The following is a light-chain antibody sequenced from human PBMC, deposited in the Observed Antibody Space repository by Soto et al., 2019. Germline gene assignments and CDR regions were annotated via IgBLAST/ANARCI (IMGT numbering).Light chain of an antibody. Sequence: EIVFTHSPCTLSLSPGERATLSCRASHSVSSSYLAWYQHKPGQAPRLLIYVASSRATGIPDRFSGSGSGTDFTLTISRLEPEDFAVYYCQQYSDSVGTFGQGTKVDIK. CDR2: VAS. CDR3: QQYSDSVGT. V-gene: IGKV3-20*01. CDR1: HSVSSSY. J-gene: IGKJ1*01.